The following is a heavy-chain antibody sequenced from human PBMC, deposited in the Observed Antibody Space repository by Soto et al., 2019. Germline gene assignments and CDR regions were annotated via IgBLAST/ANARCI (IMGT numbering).Heavy chain of an antibody. J-gene: IGHJ5*02. CDR3: ARDFFDFWSGYSTA. Sequence: GGSLRLSCAASGFTFSSYSMNWVRQAPGKGLEWVSSISSSSSYIYYADSVKGRFTISRDNAKNSLYLQMNSLRAEDTAVYYCARDFFDFWSGYSTAWGQGTLVTVSS. CDR2: ISSSSSYI. V-gene: IGHV3-21*01. D-gene: IGHD3-3*01. CDR1: GFTFSSYS.